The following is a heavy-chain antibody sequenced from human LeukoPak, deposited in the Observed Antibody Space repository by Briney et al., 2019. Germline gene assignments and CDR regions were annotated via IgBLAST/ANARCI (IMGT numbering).Heavy chain of an antibody. V-gene: IGHV3-64D*08. CDR2: INIKGDDT. J-gene: IGHJ4*02. CDR1: GFTFSTYS. D-gene: IGHD3-10*01. Sequence: GGSLRLSCSASGFTFSTYSMHWVRQAPGKGLELVSTINIKGDDTYYADSVKGRFTISRDHSRETLYLQMSSLRAEDTAVYYCVKDLRGGGYYTSFDYWGQGTLVTVSS. CDR3: VKDLRGGGYYTSFDY.